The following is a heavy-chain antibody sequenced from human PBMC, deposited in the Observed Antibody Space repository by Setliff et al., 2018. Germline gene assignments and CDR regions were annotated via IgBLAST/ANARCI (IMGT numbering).Heavy chain of an antibody. CDR2: IYIGGSA. D-gene: IGHD6-19*01. CDR1: GGSISSYY. Sequence: LSLTCTVSGGSISSYYWSWIRQPAGKGLEWIGHIYIGGSANYNPSLKSRVTMSXXXSKXXXXXXXXXXXXADMAVYYCAREQWLGPPGYYYMDVWAKGTTVTVSS. CDR3: AREQWLGPPGYYYMDV. V-gene: IGHV4-4*07. J-gene: IGHJ6*03.